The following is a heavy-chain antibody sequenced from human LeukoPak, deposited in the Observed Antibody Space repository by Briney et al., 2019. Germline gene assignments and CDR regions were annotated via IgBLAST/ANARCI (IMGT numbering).Heavy chain of an antibody. CDR1: GFTFSSYS. Sequence: KSGGSLRLSCAASGFTFSSYSMNWVRQAPGKGLEWVSSISSSSSSYIYYADSVKGRFTISRDNAKNSLYLQMNSLRAEDTAVYYCASGSPWHYYYYYGMDVWGQGTTVTVSS. V-gene: IGHV3-21*01. CDR2: ISSSSSSYI. CDR3: ASGSPWHYYYYYGMDV. D-gene: IGHD1-26*01. J-gene: IGHJ6*02.